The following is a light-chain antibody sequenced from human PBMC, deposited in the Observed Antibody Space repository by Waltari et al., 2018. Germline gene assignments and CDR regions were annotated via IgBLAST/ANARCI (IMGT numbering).Light chain of an antibody. Sequence: SSELTQDPAVSVALDQTVRITCHGDSLRSYYASWYPKNPGQAPVLVIYNKNNRPSGIPDRFAGSGSGNTASLIIIGAQAEDEADYYCSSRDSSASHVLFGGGTKLTVL. J-gene: IGLJ2*01. CDR1: SLRSYY. CDR3: SSRDSSASHVL. CDR2: NKN. V-gene: IGLV3-19*01.